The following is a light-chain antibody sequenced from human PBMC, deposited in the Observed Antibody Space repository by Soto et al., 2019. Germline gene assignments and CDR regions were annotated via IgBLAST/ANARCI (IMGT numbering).Light chain of an antibody. J-gene: IGKJ2*01. CDR1: QSVSSSY. Sequence: EIVLTQSPGTESLSPGERATLSCRASQSVSSSYLAWYQQKPGQAPRLLIYGTSSRATGIPDRFSGSGSGTDFTLTISRLEPEDFAVYYCQQYGGSPLYTFGQGTKLEIK. CDR2: GTS. V-gene: IGKV3-20*01. CDR3: QQYGGSPLYT.